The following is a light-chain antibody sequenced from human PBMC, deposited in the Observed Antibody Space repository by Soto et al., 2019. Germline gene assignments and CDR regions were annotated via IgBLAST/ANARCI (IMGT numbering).Light chain of an antibody. CDR2: KAS. CDR1: QSISSW. J-gene: IGKJ5*01. Sequence: DIQMTQSPSTLSASVGDRVTITCRASQSISSWLAWYQQKPGKAPKLLIYKASSLESGVPSRFSGSGSGTEFNLTISSLQPDDFATYDCQQYNRYSLTFGQGTRLEIK. CDR3: QQYNRYSLT. V-gene: IGKV1-5*03.